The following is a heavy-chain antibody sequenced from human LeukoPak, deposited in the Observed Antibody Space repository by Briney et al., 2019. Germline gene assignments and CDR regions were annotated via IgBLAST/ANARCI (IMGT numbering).Heavy chain of an antibody. CDR1: GFTFGNYA. Sequence: GGSLRLSCEASGFTFGNYAMNWVRQAPGKGLEWVSTISGTGGSTYYADSAKGRFTISRDNSKDTLFLQLNSLAAADTAMYFCAKASVAIPQYCNSWGQGTLVTVSS. D-gene: IGHD2-2*02. CDR3: AKASVAIPQYCNS. V-gene: IGHV3-23*01. CDR2: ISGTGGST. J-gene: IGHJ5*02.